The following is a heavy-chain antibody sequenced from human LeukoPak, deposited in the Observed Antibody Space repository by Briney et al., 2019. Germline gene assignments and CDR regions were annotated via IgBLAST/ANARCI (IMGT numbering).Heavy chain of an antibody. CDR2: IYYSGST. CDR3: ARDRRVLLTGEQYYYYGMDV. V-gene: IGHV4-59*01. D-gene: IGHD3-9*01. J-gene: IGHJ6*02. Sequence: SETLSLTCTVSGGSISSYYWSWIRQPPGKGLEWIGYIYYSGSTNYNPSLKSRVTISVDTSKNQFSLKLSSVIAADTAVYYCARDRRVLLTGEQYYYYGMDVWGQGTTVTVSS. CDR1: GGSISSYY.